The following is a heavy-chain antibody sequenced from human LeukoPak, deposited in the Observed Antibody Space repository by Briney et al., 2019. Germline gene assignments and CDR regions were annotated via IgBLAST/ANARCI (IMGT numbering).Heavy chain of an antibody. CDR1: GGSISGYY. CDR2: IYYSGST. Sequence: ASETLSLTCTVSGGSISGYYWSWIRQPPGKGLEYLGYIYYSGSTNYKPSLKSRITISVDMSKNQFSLKLSSVTAADTAVYYCARELDADYWGQGTLVTVSS. V-gene: IGHV4-59*12. CDR3: ARELDADY. J-gene: IGHJ4*02.